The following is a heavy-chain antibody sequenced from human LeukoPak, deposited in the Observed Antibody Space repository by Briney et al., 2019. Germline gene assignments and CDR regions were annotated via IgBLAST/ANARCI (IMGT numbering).Heavy chain of an antibody. Sequence: ASVKVSCKASGYTFTSYDINWVRQATGQGLEWMGWMNPNSGNTGYAQKFQGRVTMTRNTYISTAYMELSSLRSEDTAVYYCARGRDTIFGVVNGNWFDPWGQGTLVTVSS. CDR3: ARGRDTIFGVVNGNWFDP. CDR1: GYTFTSYD. D-gene: IGHD3-3*01. V-gene: IGHV1-8*01. CDR2: MNPNSGNT. J-gene: IGHJ5*02.